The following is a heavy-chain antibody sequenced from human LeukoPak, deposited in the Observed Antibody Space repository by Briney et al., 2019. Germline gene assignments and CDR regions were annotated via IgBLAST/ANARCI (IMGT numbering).Heavy chain of an antibody. V-gene: IGHV3-23*01. CDR3: AKEARYYYGSQTRMDV. CDR2: ISGSGGST. CDR1: GFTFSSYA. Sequence: GGSLRLSCAASGFTFSSYAMSWVRQAPGKGLEWVSAISGSGGSTYYADSVKGRFTISRDNSENTLYLQMNSLRAEDTAVYYCAKEARYYYGSQTRMDVWGQGTTVTVSS. D-gene: IGHD3-10*01. J-gene: IGHJ6*02.